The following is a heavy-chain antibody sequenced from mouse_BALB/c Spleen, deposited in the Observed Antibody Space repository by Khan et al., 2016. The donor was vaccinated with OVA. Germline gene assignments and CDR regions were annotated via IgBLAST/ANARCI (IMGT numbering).Heavy chain of an antibody. Sequence: VQLQQSGAELAKPGASVKMSCKASGYTFINYWILWVKQRPGQGLEWIGYINPSTAYTEYNQNFKDKATLTAEKSSSTAYMQLSILTSEDSSVYYCARRGLRLDFDYWGQGTTLTVSS. V-gene: IGHV1-7*01. CDR3: ARRGLRLDFDY. CDR1: GYTFINYW. J-gene: IGHJ2*01. CDR2: INPSTAYT. D-gene: IGHD1-1*01.